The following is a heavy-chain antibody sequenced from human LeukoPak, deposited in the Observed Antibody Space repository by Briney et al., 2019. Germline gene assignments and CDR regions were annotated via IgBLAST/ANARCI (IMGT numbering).Heavy chain of an antibody. CDR2: ISWNSGSI. CDR3: ASESKLRTTFSNFDY. Sequence: GGSLRLSCAASGFTFDDYAMHWVRQAPGKGLEWVSGISWNSGSIGYADSVKGRFTISRDNAKNSLYLQMNSLRAEDTALYYCASESKLRTTFSNFDYWGQGTLVTVSS. V-gene: IGHV3-9*01. CDR1: GFTFDDYA. D-gene: IGHD2/OR15-2a*01. J-gene: IGHJ4*02.